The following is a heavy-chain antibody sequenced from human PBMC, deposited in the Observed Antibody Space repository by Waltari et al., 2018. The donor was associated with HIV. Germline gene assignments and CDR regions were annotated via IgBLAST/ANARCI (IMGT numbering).Heavy chain of an antibody. D-gene: IGHD5-12*01. J-gene: IGHJ4*02. CDR3: ARGVFSLIVAGTNFDY. Sequence: QVQLQQWGTGLLKPSGTLALTCAVYGGSFNNYYWSWFRQPPGKGLEWIGQIDHSGTSHYNPTLKDRLTMSVDTSKNQFSLKLTSATAADTAVFYCARGVFSLIVAGTNFDYWGQGFLVTVSS. CDR1: GGSFNNYY. V-gene: IGHV4-34*01. CDR2: IDHSGTS.